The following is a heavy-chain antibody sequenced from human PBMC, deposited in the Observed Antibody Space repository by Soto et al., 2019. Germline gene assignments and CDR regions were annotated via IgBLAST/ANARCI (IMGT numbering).Heavy chain of an antibody. J-gene: IGHJ4*02. V-gene: IGHV1-18*01. CDR3: ARATPEGYGYNVLYY. Sequence: ASVKVSCKASGYTFSHYGFSWVRQAPGQGLEWMGWINSYNGNTNYAQKFQGRVTMTTDTSTRIGYMELGSLRSDDTAVYYCARATPEGYGYNVLYYWGQGNLVTVS. CDR1: GYTFSHYG. D-gene: IGHD5-18*01. CDR2: INSYNGNT.